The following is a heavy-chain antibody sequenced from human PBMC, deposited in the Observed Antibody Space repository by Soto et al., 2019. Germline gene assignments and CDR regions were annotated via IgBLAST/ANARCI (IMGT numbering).Heavy chain of an antibody. D-gene: IGHD3-16*02. Sequence: WGSLRLSCAASGVTVSDYYMSWIRQDTGKGLEWVSYISSSGSTIYYADSVKGRFTISRDNAKNSLYLQMNSLRAEDTAVYYCARGPYDYVWGSDPPHFDYWGQGTLVTVSS. CDR2: ISSSGSTI. J-gene: IGHJ4*02. CDR3: ARGPYDYVWGSDPPHFDY. V-gene: IGHV3-11*01. CDR1: GVTVSDYY.